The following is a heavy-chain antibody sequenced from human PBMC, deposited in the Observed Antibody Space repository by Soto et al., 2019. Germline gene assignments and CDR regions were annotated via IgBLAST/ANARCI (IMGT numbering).Heavy chain of an antibody. V-gene: IGHV4-34*01. Sequence: PSETLSLTCAVYGGSFSGYYWSWIRQPPGKGLEWIGEINHSGSTNYNPSLKSRVTISVDTSKNQFSLKLSSVTAADTAVYYCARVGYCGGDCYYSNWGQGTLVTVSS. CDR1: GGSFSGYY. CDR3: ARVGYCGGDCYYSN. D-gene: IGHD2-21*02. J-gene: IGHJ4*02. CDR2: INHSGST.